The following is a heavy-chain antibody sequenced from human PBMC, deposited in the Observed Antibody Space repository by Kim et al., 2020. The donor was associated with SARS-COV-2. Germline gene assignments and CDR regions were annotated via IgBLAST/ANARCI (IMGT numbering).Heavy chain of an antibody. CDR1: GFTFSSYA. D-gene: IGHD3-10*01. J-gene: IGHJ5*02. CDR2: ISGSGGST. Sequence: GGSLRLSCAASGFTFSSYAMSWVRQAPGKGLEWVSAISGSGGSTYYADSVKGRFTISRDNSKNTLYLQMNSLRAEDTAVYYCAKSPLWFVMRSSGWFDPWGQGTLVTVSS. V-gene: IGHV3-23*01. CDR3: AKSPLWFVMRSSGWFDP.